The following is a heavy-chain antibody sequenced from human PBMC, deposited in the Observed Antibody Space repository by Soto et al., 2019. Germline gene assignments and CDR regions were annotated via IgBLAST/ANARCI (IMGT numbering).Heavy chain of an antibody. CDR2: ISGSGDST. CDR3: AKTLRFLQWLTFAY. J-gene: IGHJ4*02. V-gene: IGHV3-23*01. D-gene: IGHD3-3*01. Sequence: GGSLRLSCAASGFTFSRYAMSWVRQAPGKGLEWVSSISGSGDSTYYADSVKGRFTISRDNSKNTLYLQMNSLRAEDTAVYYCAKTLRFLQWLTFAYWGQGTLVTVSS. CDR1: GFTFSRYA.